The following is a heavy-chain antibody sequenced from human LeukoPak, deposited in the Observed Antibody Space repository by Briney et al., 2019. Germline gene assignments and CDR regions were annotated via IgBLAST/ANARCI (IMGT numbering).Heavy chain of an antibody. D-gene: IGHD3-3*01. CDR2: ISGSGGNT. CDR1: GFTFSNYA. CDR3: AKDLPAVPYYDFWSGYLGHAFDI. V-gene: IGHV3-23*01. J-gene: IGHJ3*02. Sequence: GGSLRLSCAASGFTFSNYAMSWVRQAPGKGLEWVSAISGSGGNTYYADSVKGRFTISRDNSKNTLYLQMNSLRAEDTAVYYCAKDLPAVPYYDFWSGYLGHAFDIWSQGTMVTFSS.